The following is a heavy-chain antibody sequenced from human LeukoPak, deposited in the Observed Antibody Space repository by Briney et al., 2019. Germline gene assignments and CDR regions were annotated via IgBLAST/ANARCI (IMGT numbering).Heavy chain of an antibody. V-gene: IGHV4-59*12. J-gene: IGHJ4*02. CDR1: GGSISSYY. CDR3: ASHGSGSYYSIDY. D-gene: IGHD3-10*01. Sequence: PSETLSLTCTVSGGSISSYYWSWIRQPPGKGLEWIGYIYYSGSTNYSPSLKSRVTMSVDTSKNQFSLKLSSVTAADTAVYYCASHGSGSYYSIDYWGQGTLVTVSS. CDR2: IYYSGST.